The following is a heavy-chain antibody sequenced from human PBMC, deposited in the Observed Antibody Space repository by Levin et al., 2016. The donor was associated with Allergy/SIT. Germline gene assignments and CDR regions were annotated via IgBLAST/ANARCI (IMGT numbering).Heavy chain of an antibody. V-gene: IGHV4-30-2*01. CDR2: IYHTQAA. Sequence: WIRQPPGKGLEWIGYIYHTQAAYYSPSLKSRVTILFDRSKNQFSLNIGSVTAADTAVYFCARGEVRHTGDYYYYYMDVWGKGTTVTVSS. D-gene: IGHD7-27*01. J-gene: IGHJ6*03. CDR3: ARGEVRHTGDYYYYYMDV.